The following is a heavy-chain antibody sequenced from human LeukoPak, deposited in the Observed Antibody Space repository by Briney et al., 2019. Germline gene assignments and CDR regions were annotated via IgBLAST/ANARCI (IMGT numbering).Heavy chain of an antibody. V-gene: IGHV3-13*01. CDR2: IGTAGDT. CDR1: GFTFSSYD. J-gene: IGHJ4*02. D-gene: IGHD5-18*01. CDR3: ARADSRGYSLDY. Sequence: GGSLRLSCAVSGFTFSSYDMHWVRHVIGKGLEWVSGIGTAGDTYSPDSVKGRFTISRENAKNFLYLQMNGLRAGDTAVYYCARADSRGYSLDYWGQGTLVTVSS.